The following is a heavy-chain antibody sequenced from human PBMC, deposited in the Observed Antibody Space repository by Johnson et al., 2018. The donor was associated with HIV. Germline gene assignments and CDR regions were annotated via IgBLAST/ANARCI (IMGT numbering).Heavy chain of an antibody. CDR2: ISYDGSNK. D-gene: IGHD6-19*01. V-gene: IGHV3-30-3*01. J-gene: IGHJ3*02. CDR1: GFTFSSYA. Sequence: VQLVESGGGVVQPGRSLRLSCAASGFTFSSYAMHWVRQAPGKGLEWVAVISYDGSNKYYADSVKGRFTISRDNSKNTLYLQMNSLRVEDTAVYYCAKDGGWPENAFDIWGQGTMVTVSS. CDR3: AKDGGWPENAFDI.